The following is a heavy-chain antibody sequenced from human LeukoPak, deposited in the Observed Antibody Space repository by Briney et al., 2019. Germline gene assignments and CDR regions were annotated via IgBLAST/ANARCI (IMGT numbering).Heavy chain of an antibody. J-gene: IGHJ4*02. CDR2: IRYGGSSK. CDR3: AKEGNSGSLGGRPLDY. Sequence: GGSLRLSCAASGFSFSSYGMRWVRQAPGKGLEWVAFIRYGGSSKYYADSVRGRFTISRDNSKNTLYLQMNRLRPEDTALYYCAKEGNSGSLGGRPLDYWGQGALVTVSS. V-gene: IGHV3-30*02. D-gene: IGHD1-26*01. CDR1: GFSFSSYG.